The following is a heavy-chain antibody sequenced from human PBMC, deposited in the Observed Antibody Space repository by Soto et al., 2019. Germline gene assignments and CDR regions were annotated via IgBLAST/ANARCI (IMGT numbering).Heavy chain of an antibody. Sequence: PGGSLRLSCAASGFTVSSTYMSWVRQAPGKGLEWVSVIYSGGSTYYADSVKGRFTISRDNSKNTLYLQMNSLGSEGTAVYYCARVGAMKAGHFDYWGQGTLVTVSS. CDR1: GFTVSSTY. CDR2: IYSGGST. CDR3: ARVGAMKAGHFDY. V-gene: IGHV3-53*01. J-gene: IGHJ4*02. D-gene: IGHD1-26*01.